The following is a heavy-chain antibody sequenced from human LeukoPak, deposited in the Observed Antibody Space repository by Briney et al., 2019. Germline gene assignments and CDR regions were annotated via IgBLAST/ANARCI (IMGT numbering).Heavy chain of an antibody. CDR2: INHSGST. CDR3: ARRYYYDSSGYYFDAFDI. CDR1: GGSFSGYY. D-gene: IGHD3-22*01. Sequence: SETLSLTCAAYGGSFSGYYWSWIRQPPGKGLEWIGEINHSGSTNYNPSLKSRVTISVDTSKNQFSLKLSSVTAADTAVYYCARRYYYDSSGYYFDAFDIWGQGTMVTVSS. V-gene: IGHV4-34*01. J-gene: IGHJ3*02.